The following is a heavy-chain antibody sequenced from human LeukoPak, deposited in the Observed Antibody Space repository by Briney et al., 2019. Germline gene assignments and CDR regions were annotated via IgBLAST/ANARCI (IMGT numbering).Heavy chain of an antibody. V-gene: IGHV4-59*01. CDR1: GGSISSYY. CDR3: ARVEFNYYDSSGYYSPRSYYYYYYMDV. D-gene: IGHD3-22*01. Sequence: PSETLSLTCTVSGGSISSYYWSWIRQPPGKGLEWIGYIYYSGSTNCNPSLKSRVTISVDTSKNQFSLKLSSVTAADTAVYYCARVEFNYYDSSGYYSPRSYYYYYYMDVWGKGTTVTVSS. J-gene: IGHJ6*03. CDR2: IYYSGST.